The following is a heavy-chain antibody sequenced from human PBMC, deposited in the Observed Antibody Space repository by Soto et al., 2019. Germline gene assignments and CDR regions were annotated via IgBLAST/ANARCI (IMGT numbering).Heavy chain of an antibody. D-gene: IGHD2-15*01. J-gene: IGHJ4*02. CDR2: IHHSGTT. Sequence: SETLSLTCDVSDYSINSNYYWLWIRQPPGKGLEWIGAIHHSGTTYYTPSLKSRVTISMDTSKNHFSLKLTSMTATDTAMYYCARGLYGGNFDYRGQGTPVTVSS. CDR3: ARGLYGGNFDY. CDR1: DYSINSNYY. V-gene: IGHV4-38-2*01.